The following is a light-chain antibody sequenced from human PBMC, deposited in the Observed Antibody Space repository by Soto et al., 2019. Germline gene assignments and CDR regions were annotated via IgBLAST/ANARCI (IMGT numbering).Light chain of an antibody. J-gene: IGKJ1*01. CDR1: QSINNW. V-gene: IGKV1-5*01. CDR3: QQYNNWPRT. Sequence: DIQMTQSPSTLSASVGDRVTITCRASQSINNWLAWYQQKPGKAPKFLIYDASTLESGVPSRFSGSGFGTEFTLTISSLQSEDFAVYYCQQYNNWPRTFGQGTKVDI. CDR2: DAS.